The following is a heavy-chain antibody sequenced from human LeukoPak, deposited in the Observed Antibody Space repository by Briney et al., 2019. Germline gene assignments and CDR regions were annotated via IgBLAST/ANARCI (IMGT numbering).Heavy chain of an antibody. CDR1: GYTFTGYY. V-gene: IGHV1-2*02. D-gene: IGHD6-13*01. CDR2: INPNSGGT. CDR3: ARGLYSSSRSELYY. Sequence: ASVTVSCKASGYTFTGYYMHWVRQAPGQGLEWMGWINPNSGGTNYAQKFQGRVTMTRDTSISTAYMELSRLRSDDTAVYYCARGLYSSSRSELYYWGQGTLVTVSS. J-gene: IGHJ4*02.